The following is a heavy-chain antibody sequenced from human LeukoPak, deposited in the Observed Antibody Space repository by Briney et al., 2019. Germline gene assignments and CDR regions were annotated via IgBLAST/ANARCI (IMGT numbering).Heavy chain of an antibody. CDR1: GFTFSNAW. CDR3: TRARYDYVWGRKSYYYYMDV. J-gene: IGHJ6*03. CDR2: IKSKTDGGTT. Sequence: GGSLRLSCAASGFTFSNAWMSWVRQAPGRGLEWVGRIKSKTDGGTTDYAAPVQGRFTISRDDSKNTLYLHMNSLKTEDTAVYYCTRARYDYVWGRKSYYYYMDVWGKGTTVTISS. D-gene: IGHD3-16*01. V-gene: IGHV3-15*01.